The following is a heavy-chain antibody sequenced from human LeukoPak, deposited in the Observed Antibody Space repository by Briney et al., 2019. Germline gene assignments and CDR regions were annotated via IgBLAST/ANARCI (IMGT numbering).Heavy chain of an antibody. D-gene: IGHD3-10*01. Sequence: ASVKVSCKASGCTFTSYGISWVRQAPGQGLEWMGWISAYNGNTNYAQKLQGRVTMTTDTSTSTAYMELRSLRSDDTAVYYCARVHNGYGSGSYYYYYYMDVWGKGTTVTVSS. J-gene: IGHJ6*03. CDR1: GCTFTSYG. CDR3: ARVHNGYGSGSYYYYYYMDV. CDR2: ISAYNGNT. V-gene: IGHV1-18*01.